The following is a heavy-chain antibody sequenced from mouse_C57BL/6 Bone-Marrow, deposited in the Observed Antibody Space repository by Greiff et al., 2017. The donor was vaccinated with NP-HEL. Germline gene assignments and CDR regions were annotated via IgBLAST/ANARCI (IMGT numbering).Heavy chain of an antibody. V-gene: IGHV1-81*01. Sequence: VQLQQSGAELARPGASVKLSCKASGYTFTSYGISWVKQRPGQGLEWIGEIYPRSGNTYYNEKFKGKATLTADKSSSTAYMELRSLTSEDSAVYFCARWALRYRYYFDYWGQGTTLTVSS. D-gene: IGHD1-1*01. CDR1: GYTFTSYG. CDR3: ARWALRYRYYFDY. CDR2: IYPRSGNT. J-gene: IGHJ2*01.